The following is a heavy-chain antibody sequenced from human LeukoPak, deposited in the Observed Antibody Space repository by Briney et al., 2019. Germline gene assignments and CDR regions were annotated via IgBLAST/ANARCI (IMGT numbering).Heavy chain of an antibody. D-gene: IGHD3-9*01. CDR3: AGGYDILPGSPRIPSGYYYGMDV. Sequence: ASVTVSFTGSGYTFTIYYMHWVGRARGQGGEGMGIINPSGGSRSYAQKFQGRVTMTSDTSPSTLYMQLSSLRSEDTALYYCAGGYDILPGSPRIPSGYYYGMDVWGQGTTVTVSS. J-gene: IGHJ6*02. CDR2: INPSGGSR. CDR1: GYTFTIYY. V-gene: IGHV1-46*03.